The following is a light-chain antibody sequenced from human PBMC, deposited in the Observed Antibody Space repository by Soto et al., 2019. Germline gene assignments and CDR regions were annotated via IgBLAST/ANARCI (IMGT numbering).Light chain of an antibody. CDR1: SSNIGGNS. Sequence: QSVLTQPPSVSAAPGQKVTMSCSGSSSNIGGNSVSWYQQLPGTAPKLLIYDDDKRPSGIPDRFSGSKSGTSATLGITGFQTGDEADYYCGSWDSSLSAYVFATGTKSPS. CDR2: DDD. V-gene: IGLV1-51*01. CDR3: GSWDSSLSAYV. J-gene: IGLJ1*01.